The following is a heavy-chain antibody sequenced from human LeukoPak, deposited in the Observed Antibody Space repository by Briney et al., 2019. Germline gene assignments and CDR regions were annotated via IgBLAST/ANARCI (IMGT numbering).Heavy chain of an antibody. J-gene: IGHJ4*02. CDR3: ARDLNYYGSGSLDY. CDR2: ISYDGSNK. CDR1: GFTFSSYA. V-gene: IGHV3-30*04. D-gene: IGHD3-10*01. Sequence: PGGSLRLSCAASGFTFSSYAMHWVRQAPGKGLEWVAVISYDGSNKYYADSVKGRFTISRDNSKNTLYLQMNSLRAEDTAVYYCARDLNYYGSGSLDYWGQGTLVTISS.